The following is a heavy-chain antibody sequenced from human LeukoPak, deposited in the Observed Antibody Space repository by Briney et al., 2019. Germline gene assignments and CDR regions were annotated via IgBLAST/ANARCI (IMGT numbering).Heavy chain of an antibody. CDR3: ARGPSGIAAAGTWDY. CDR2: IIPIFGIA. CDR1: GGTFSSYA. V-gene: IGHV1-69*04. D-gene: IGHD6-13*01. Sequence: SVKVSCKASGGTFSSYAISWVRQAPGQGLEWMGRIIPIFGIANYAQKLQGRVTITADKSTSTAYMELSSLGSEDTAVYYCARGPSGIAAAGTWDYWGQGTLVTVSS. J-gene: IGHJ4*02.